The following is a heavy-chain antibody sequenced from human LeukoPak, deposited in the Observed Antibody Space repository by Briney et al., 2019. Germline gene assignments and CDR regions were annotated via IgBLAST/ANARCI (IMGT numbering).Heavy chain of an antibody. J-gene: IGHJ4*02. CDR1: GYTFTSYD. CDR3: ARGGLYSSSLGY. Sequence: ASVTVSCTASGYTFTSYDINWVRQATGQGLEWMGWMNPNSGNTGYAQKFQGRVTMTRNTSISTAYMELSSLRSEDTAVYYCARGGLYSSSLGYWGQGTLVTVSS. V-gene: IGHV1-8*01. D-gene: IGHD6-13*01. CDR2: MNPNSGNT.